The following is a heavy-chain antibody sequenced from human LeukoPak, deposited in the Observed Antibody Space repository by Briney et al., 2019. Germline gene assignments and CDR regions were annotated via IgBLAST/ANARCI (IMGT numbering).Heavy chain of an antibody. CDR1: GFTFSSYA. J-gene: IGHJ4*02. D-gene: IGHD2-21*02. CDR3: AKDRSYRGGDCQYDTGDY. Sequence: GGSLRLSCAASGFTFSSYAMSWVRQAPGQGLEWVSAISGSGRSTYYADSVKGRFTIARDSSRNTLYLQMNSLRAEDTAVYYCAKDRSYRGGDCQYDTGDYWGQGTLVTVSS. CDR2: ISGSGRST. V-gene: IGHV3-23*01.